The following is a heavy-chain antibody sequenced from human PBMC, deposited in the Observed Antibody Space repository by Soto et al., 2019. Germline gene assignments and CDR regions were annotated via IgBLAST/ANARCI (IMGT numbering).Heavy chain of an antibody. V-gene: IGHV4-39*01. CDR3: ARHEVPDTATDY. J-gene: IGHJ4*02. D-gene: IGHD5-18*01. Sequence: SETLSLTCTVSGGSISSSSYYWGWIRQPPGKGLEWIGSIYYSGSTYYNPSLKSRVTISVDTSKNQFSLKLSSVTAADTAVYYCARHEVPDTATDYWGQGTLVTVSS. CDR1: GGSISSSSYY. CDR2: IYYSGST.